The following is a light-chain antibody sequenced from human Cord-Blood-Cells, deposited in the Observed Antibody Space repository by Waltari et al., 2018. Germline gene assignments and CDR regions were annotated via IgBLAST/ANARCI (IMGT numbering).Light chain of an antibody. J-gene: IGKJ1*01. V-gene: IGKV1-6*01. CDR2: AAS. Sequence: AIQMTQSPSSLSASVGDRVAITCRASQGIRNELGWYQQKPGKAPKLLIYAASSLQSGVPARFSGSGSGTDFTLTMSSLQPEDFATYYCLQDYNYPPTFGQGPKVELK. CDR3: LQDYNYPPT. CDR1: QGIRNE.